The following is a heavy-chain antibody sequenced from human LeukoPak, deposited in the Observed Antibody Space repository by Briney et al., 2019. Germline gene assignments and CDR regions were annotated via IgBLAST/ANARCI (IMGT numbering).Heavy chain of an antibody. D-gene: IGHD6-13*01. CDR3: AKGPGLGAGKRYLDL. V-gene: IGHV3-9*01. J-gene: IGHJ2*01. CDR2: ISWNSGNM. Sequence: GGSLRLSCAPSGFMFNDYALHWVRQAPGKGLEWVSSISWNSGNMYYVDSVKGRSTISRDNAKNSLSLQMNSLKPKDTALYYCAKGPGLGAGKRYLDLWGRGTLVIVSS. CDR1: GFMFNDYA.